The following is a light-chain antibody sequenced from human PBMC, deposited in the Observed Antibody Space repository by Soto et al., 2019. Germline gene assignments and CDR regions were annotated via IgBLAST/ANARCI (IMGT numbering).Light chain of an antibody. V-gene: IGKV3D-15*01. J-gene: IGKJ5*01. CDR3: QQYNNWPLT. CDR2: DAS. CDR1: QSVSSD. Sequence: EIVMTQSPATLSVSPGARAPLSWRARQSVSSDLAWYQQKPGQAPRLLIYDASTRATGIPARFSGSGSGTEFTLTISSLQSEDFAVYYCQQYNNWPLTFGQGTRLEIK.